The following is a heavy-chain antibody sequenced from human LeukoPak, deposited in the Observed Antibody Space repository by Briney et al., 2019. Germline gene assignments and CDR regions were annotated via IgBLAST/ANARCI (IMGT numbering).Heavy chain of an antibody. CDR3: AKGFDRYCSSTSCPPA. CDR1: GFTFSSYG. CDR2: IRYDGSNK. D-gene: IGHD2-2*01. V-gene: IGHV3-30*02. J-gene: IGHJ5*02. Sequence: PGGSLRLSCAASGFTFSSYGMHWVRQAPGKGLEWVAFIRYDGSNKYYADSVKGRFTISRDNPKNTLYLQMNSLRAEDTAVYYCAKGFDRYCSSTSCPPAWGQGTLVTVSS.